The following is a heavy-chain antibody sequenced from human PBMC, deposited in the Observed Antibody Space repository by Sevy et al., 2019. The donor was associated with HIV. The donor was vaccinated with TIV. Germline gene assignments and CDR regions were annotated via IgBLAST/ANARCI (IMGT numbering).Heavy chain of an antibody. V-gene: IGHV1-2*02. Sequence: ASVKVSCKASGYTFTGYYVHWVRQAPGQGLEWMGSIDPHSGDTNYAQNFQGRLTLTRDTSITTAYMELSRLGSDDTAFYYCARGPPLITLILTTYHLHYWGQGTLVTVSS. CDR3: ARGPPLITLILTTYHLHY. CDR2: IDPHSGDT. CDR1: GYTFTGYY. D-gene: IGHD3-22*01. J-gene: IGHJ4*02.